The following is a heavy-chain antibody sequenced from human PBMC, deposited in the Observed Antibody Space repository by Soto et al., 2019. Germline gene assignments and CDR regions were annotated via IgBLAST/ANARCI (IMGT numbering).Heavy chain of an antibody. CDR2: ISYDGSNK. CDR3: AKGYLGSPYIPRFDP. CDR1: GFTFSSYG. Sequence: GGSLRLSCAASGFTFSSYGMHWVRQAPGKGLEWVAVISYDGSNKYYADSVKGRFTISRDNSKNTLYLQMNSLRAEDTAVYYCAKGYLGSPYIPRFDPWGQGTLVTVSS. V-gene: IGHV3-30*18. J-gene: IGHJ5*02. D-gene: IGHD7-27*01.